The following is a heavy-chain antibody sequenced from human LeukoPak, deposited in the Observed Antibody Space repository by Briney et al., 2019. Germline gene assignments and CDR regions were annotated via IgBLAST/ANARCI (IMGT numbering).Heavy chain of an antibody. J-gene: IGHJ3*02. V-gene: IGHV3-23*01. D-gene: IGHD3-22*01. CDR2: ISGSGGTT. CDR1: GFTFSDYY. CDR3: AKAYNYYDTTDAFDI. Sequence: GGSLRLSCAASGFTFSDYYMSWIRQAPGKGLEWVSGISGSGGTTYYANSVKGRFAISRDNSKNTLYLQMNSLRVEDTSVYYCAKAYNYYDTTDAFDIWGQGTMVAVSS.